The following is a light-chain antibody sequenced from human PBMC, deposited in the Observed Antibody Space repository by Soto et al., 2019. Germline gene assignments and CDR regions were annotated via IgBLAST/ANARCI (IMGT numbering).Light chain of an antibody. J-gene: IGLJ1*01. CDR1: TSNIGSNY. V-gene: IGLV1-47*02. CDR3: QSYDSSLSGYV. CDR2: SNN. Sequence: QSVLTQPPSASGTPGQSVTISCSGSTSNIGSNYVSWYQQLPGTAPKLLIYSNNQRPSGVPDRFSGSKSGTSASLAISGLRSEDEADYYCQSYDSSLSGYVFGTGTKLTVL.